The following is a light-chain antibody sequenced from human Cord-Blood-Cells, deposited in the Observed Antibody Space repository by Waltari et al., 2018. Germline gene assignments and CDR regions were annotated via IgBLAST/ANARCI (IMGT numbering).Light chain of an antibody. Sequence: QSALTQPASVSGSPGQSITISCTGTSSDVGGYNYVSWYQQHPGKAPQLMIYDVSKRPPGVSTRFSGSKSGNTASLTISGLQAEDEADYYCSSYTSSSTLFGGGTKLTVL. J-gene: IGLJ2*01. CDR1: SSDVGGYNY. CDR2: DVS. V-gene: IGLV2-14*01. CDR3: SSYTSSSTL.